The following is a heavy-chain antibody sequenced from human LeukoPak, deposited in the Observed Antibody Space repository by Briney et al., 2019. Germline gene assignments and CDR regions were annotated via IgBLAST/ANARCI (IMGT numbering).Heavy chain of an antibody. CDR3: ARYSGYDWEYAFDI. V-gene: IGHV5-51*01. D-gene: IGHD5-12*01. CDR1: GYSITSYW. J-gene: IGHJ3*02. Sequence: GESLKTSCKGSGYSITSYWIGGGRQMPGKGLEWMGIISTGDSATKYSPFFQGQVTISADKSISTAYLQWSSLKASDTAMYYCARYSGYDWEYAFDIWGQGTMVTVSS. CDR2: ISTGDSAT.